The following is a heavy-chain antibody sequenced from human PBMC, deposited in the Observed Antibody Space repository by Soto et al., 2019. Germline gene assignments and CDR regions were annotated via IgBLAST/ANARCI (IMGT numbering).Heavy chain of an antibody. CDR1: GGTLRNYG. CDR3: SRGDATKIVVTTYYGMDV. J-gene: IGHJ6*02. Sequence: QVQLVQSGAEVKTPGSSVRVSCKASGGTLRNYGISWVRQAPGQGLEWMGGIIPVFGTANYAQKFQGRVTITADESTSTVYMDVTSLRSEDTAVYYCSRGDATKIVVTTYYGMDVWGQGTTVTVSS. CDR2: IIPVFGTA. V-gene: IGHV1-69*12. D-gene: IGHD4-17*01.